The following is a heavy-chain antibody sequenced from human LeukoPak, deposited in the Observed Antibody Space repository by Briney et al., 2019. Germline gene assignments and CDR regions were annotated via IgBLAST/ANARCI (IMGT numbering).Heavy chain of an antibody. J-gene: IGHJ4*02. CDR1: GFTFSGYG. CDR2: ISYDGSNK. Sequence: PGGSLRLSCAASGFTFSGYGMYWVRQAPGKGLEWVAVISYDGSNKYYADSVKGRFTISRDNSKNTLYLQMNSLRAEDTAVYYCAKDPAVVWFGSHPDYWGQGTLVTVSS. V-gene: IGHV3-30*18. CDR3: AKDPAVVWFGSHPDY. D-gene: IGHD3-10*01.